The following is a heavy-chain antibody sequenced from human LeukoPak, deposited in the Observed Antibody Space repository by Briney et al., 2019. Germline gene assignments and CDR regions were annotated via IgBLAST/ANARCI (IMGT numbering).Heavy chain of an antibody. CDR1: GFSFRSYA. CDR3: AKVVGGYSYGYHY. Sequence: GGSLRLSCAVSGFSFRSYAMSWVRQAPGKGLEWVSGVSGNGGSTYYADSVKGRFTISRDNSKNTLYLQMNSLRAEDTAVYYCAKVVGGYSYGYHYWGQGTLVTVSS. D-gene: IGHD5-18*01. CDR2: VSGNGGST. V-gene: IGHV3-23*01. J-gene: IGHJ4*02.